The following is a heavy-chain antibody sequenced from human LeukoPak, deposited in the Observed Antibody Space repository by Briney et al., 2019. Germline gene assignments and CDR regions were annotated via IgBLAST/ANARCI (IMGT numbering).Heavy chain of an antibody. CDR1: GYTFTSYG. J-gene: IGHJ4*02. CDR2: ISAYNGNT. D-gene: IGHD3-9*01. V-gene: IGHV1-18*01. CDR3: ARDRNAYYDILTGYYRPQPFDY. Sequence: ASVKVSCKASGYTFTSYGISWVRQAPGQGLEWMGWISAYNGNTNYAQKLQGRVTMTTDTSTSTAYMELRSLRSDDTAVYYCARDRNAYYDILTGYYRPQPFDYWGQGTLVTVSS.